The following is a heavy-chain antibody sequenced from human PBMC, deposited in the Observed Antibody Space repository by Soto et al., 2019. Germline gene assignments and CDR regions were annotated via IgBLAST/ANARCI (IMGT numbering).Heavy chain of an antibody. D-gene: IGHD6-25*01. CDR1: GDSVSSNSAA. CDR3: ARGPAALDP. J-gene: IGHJ5*02. CDR2: TYYRSKWYS. Sequence: SQTLSLSCAISGDSVSSNSAAWNCIRQSPSRGLEWLGRTYYRSKWYSYYAISVKSRITIKADTSKNQFSLQLNSVTPEDTAVYYCARGPAALDPWGQGTLVTVSS. V-gene: IGHV6-1*01.